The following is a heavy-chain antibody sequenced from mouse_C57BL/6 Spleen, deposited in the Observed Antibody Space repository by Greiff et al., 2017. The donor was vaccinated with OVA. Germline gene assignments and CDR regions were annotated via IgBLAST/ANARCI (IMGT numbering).Heavy chain of an antibody. D-gene: IGHD3-3*01. V-gene: IGHV1-50*01. J-gene: IGHJ2*01. CDR3: APLGFDY. CDR1: GYTFTSYW. Sequence: QVQLQQPGAELVKPGASVKLSCKASGYTFTSYWMQWVKQRPGQGLEWIGEIDPSDSYTNYNQKFKGKATLTVDTSSSTAYMQLSSLTSEDSAVYYCAPLGFDYWGQGTTLTVSS. CDR2: IDPSDSYT.